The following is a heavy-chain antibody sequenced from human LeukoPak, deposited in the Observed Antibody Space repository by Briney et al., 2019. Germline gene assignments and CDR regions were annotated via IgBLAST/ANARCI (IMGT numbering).Heavy chain of an antibody. CDR3: AKDDRLLRFLH. J-gene: IGHJ4*02. CDR2: IIGSGGTT. Sequence: GGSLRLSCVASGLTFSSRDWMTWVRQAPGKGLEWVSGIIGSGGTTYYADSVKGRFTISRDNSKNTVYLQINNLRDEDTAVYYCAKDDRLLRFLHWGQGTLVTVSS. D-gene: IGHD3-16*01. CDR1: GLTFSSRDW. V-gene: IGHV3-23*01.